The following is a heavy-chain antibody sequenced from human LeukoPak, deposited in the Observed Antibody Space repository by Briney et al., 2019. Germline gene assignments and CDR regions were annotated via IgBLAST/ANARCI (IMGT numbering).Heavy chain of an antibody. Sequence: SETLSLTCTVSGGSISSSSYYWGWIRQLPGKGLEWIGSIYYSGSTYYNPSLKSRVTISVDTSKNQFSLKLSSVTAADTAVYYCARHLELAPQIWGQGTMVTVSS. V-gene: IGHV4-39*01. J-gene: IGHJ3*02. D-gene: IGHD1-1*01. CDR3: ARHLELAPQI. CDR2: IYYSGST. CDR1: GGSISSSSYY.